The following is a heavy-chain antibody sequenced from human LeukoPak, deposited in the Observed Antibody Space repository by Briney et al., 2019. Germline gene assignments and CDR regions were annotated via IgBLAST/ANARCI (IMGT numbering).Heavy chain of an antibody. J-gene: IGHJ5*02. CDR1: GGSISSGDYY. CDR3: ARVARYCSSTRCYQFWFDP. D-gene: IGHD2-2*01. V-gene: IGHV4-30-4*02. Sequence: SETLSLTCTVSGGSISSGDYYWSWLRQPPGKGLEWVGYIYYSGSTYYNPSLKSRVTISVDTSKHHFSLKLSSMAAAQPIVYYCARVARYCSSTRCYQFWFDPWGQGTLVTVSS. CDR2: IYYSGST.